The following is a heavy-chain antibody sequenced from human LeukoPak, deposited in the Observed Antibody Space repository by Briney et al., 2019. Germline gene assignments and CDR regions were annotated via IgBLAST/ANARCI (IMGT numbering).Heavy chain of an antibody. CDR2: INPNSGGT. D-gene: IGHD4-17*01. Sequence: ASVKVSCKTSGYTFTGYYTHWVRQAPGQGLEWMGWINPNSGGTNYAQKFQGRVTMTRDTSISTAYMELSRLRSDDTAVYYCARGVLDYGDHSLFDYWGQGTLVTVSS. V-gene: IGHV1-2*02. CDR1: GYTFTGYY. CDR3: ARGVLDYGDHSLFDY. J-gene: IGHJ4*02.